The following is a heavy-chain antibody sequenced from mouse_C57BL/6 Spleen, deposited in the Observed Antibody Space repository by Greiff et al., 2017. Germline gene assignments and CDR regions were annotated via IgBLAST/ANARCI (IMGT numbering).Heavy chain of an antibody. CDR3: ARGRGDY. D-gene: IGHD3-1*01. Sequence: QVQLQQSGPELVKPGASVKISCKASGYAFSSSWMNWVKQRPGKGLEWIGRIYPGDGDTNYNGKFKGKATLTADKSSSTAYMQLSRLTSVYSAVYFCARGRGDYWGQGTSVTVSS. V-gene: IGHV1-82*01. CDR2: IYPGDGDT. J-gene: IGHJ4*01. CDR1: GYAFSSSW.